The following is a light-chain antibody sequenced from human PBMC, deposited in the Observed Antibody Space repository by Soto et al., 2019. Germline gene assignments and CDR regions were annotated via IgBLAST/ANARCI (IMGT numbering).Light chain of an antibody. Sequence: QLVLTQSPSASASLGASVNLNCTLSSGHSSYDIAWHQQQPEKGPRYLMRINSDGGHNKGDGIPDRFSGSSSGAQRYLTISSLQSEDEADYYCQTWGTGIHVVFGGGTKLTVL. V-gene: IGLV4-69*01. CDR3: QTWGTGIHVV. CDR2: INSDGGH. CDR1: SGHSSYD. J-gene: IGLJ2*01.